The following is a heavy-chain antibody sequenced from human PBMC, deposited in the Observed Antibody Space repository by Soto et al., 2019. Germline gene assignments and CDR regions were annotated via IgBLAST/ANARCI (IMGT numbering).Heavy chain of an antibody. CDR3: AEDLQQWLVPFSQYFQH. V-gene: IGHV3-30*18. J-gene: IGHJ1*01. D-gene: IGHD6-19*01. Sequence: PGVSLRLSCAASGFTFSSYGMHWVRQAPGKGLEWVAVISYDGSNKYYADSVKGRFTISRDNSKNTLYLQMNSLRAEDTAVYYCAEDLQQWLVPFSQYFQHWGQGTLVTVSS. CDR2: ISYDGSNK. CDR1: GFTFSSYG.